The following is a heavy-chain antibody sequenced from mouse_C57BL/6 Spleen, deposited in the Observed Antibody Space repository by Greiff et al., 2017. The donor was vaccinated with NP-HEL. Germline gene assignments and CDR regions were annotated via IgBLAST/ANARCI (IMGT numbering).Heavy chain of an antibody. CDR1: GFSLTSYG. V-gene: IGHV2-2*01. D-gene: IGHD1-1*01. CDR3: ARKQAYGSSWGFAY. Sequence: VKLMESGPGLVQPSQSLSITCTVSGFSLTSYGVHWVHQSPGKGLEWLGVIWSGGSTDYNAAFISRLSISKDNSKSQVFFKMNSLQADDTAIYYCARKQAYGSSWGFAYWGQGTLVTVSA. CDR2: IWSGGST. J-gene: IGHJ3*01.